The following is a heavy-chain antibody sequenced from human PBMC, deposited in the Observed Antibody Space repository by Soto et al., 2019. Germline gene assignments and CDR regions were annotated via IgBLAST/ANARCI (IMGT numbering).Heavy chain of an antibody. CDR2: IYYSGNT. V-gene: IGHV4-31*02. Sequence: NPSETLSLTCSVSGGSISSGDYYWTWIRQHTGKGLEWIGCIYYSGNTYYNPSLKSRVSMSIETSKSEFSLKLSSVTAADTAVYYCARAPRRGAAGLAAVGSYYFGMDVWGQGTTVTVSS. D-gene: IGHD6-13*01. CDR1: GGSISSGDYY. J-gene: IGHJ6*02. CDR3: ARAPRRGAAGLAAVGSYYFGMDV.